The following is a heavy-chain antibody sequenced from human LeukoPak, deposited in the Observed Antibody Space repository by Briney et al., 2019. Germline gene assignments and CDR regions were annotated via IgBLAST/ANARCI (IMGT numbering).Heavy chain of an antibody. CDR1: GFTFRSYT. Sequence: TGGSLRISCAASGFTFRSYTMNWVRQAPGKGLQWVSSITSGSDYIYYADSVRGRFTISRDNAKNSLYLQMNSLSPEDTAMYYCVRDSSFSNNWGQGTLVTVSS. J-gene: IGHJ4*02. CDR3: VRDSSFSNN. CDR2: ITSGSDYI. D-gene: IGHD2/OR15-2a*01. V-gene: IGHV3-21*06.